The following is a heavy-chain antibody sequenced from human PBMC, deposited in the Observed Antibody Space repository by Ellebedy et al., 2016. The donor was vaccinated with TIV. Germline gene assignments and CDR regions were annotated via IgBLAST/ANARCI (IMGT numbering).Heavy chain of an antibody. CDR2: IIPIFGTA. CDR1: GYTFTSYY. Sequence: ASVKVSCKASGYTFTSYYMHWVRQAPGQGLEWMGGIIPIFGTANYAQKFQGRVTITADESTSTAYMELSSLRSEDTAVYYCAGDLLGGVGATHYYYGMDVWGQGTTVTVSS. V-gene: IGHV1-69*13. D-gene: IGHD1-26*01. J-gene: IGHJ6*02. CDR3: AGDLLGGVGATHYYYGMDV.